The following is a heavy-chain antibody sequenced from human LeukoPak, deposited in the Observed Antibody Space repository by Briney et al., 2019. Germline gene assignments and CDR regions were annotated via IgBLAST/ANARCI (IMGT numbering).Heavy chain of an antibody. CDR3: ARTGYSYGYPPDY. CDR2: INPSGGST. D-gene: IGHD5-18*01. CDR1: GYTFTSYY. V-gene: IGHV1-46*01. J-gene: IGHJ4*02. Sequence: ASVKVSCKASGYTFTSYYMHWVRQAPGQGLEWMGIINPSGGSTSYAQKFQGRVTMTRDMSTSTVHMELSSLRSEDTAVYYCARTGYSYGYPPDYWGQGTLVTVSS.